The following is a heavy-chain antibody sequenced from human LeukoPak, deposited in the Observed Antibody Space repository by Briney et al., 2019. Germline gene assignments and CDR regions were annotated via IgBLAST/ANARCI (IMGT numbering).Heavy chain of an antibody. CDR3: ARQKLDFGIAAAGDY. D-gene: IGHD6-13*01. CDR1: GGSISSSSYY. CDR2: IYYSGST. V-gene: IGHV4-39*01. Sequence: PSETLSLTCTVSGGSISSSSYYWGWIRQPPGKGLEWIGSIYYSGSTYYNPSLKSRVTISVDTSKNQFSLKLSSVTAADTAVYYCARQKLDFGIAAAGDYWGQGTLVTVSS. J-gene: IGHJ4*02.